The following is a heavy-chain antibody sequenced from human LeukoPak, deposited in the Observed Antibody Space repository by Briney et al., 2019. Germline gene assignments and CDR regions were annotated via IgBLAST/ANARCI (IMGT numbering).Heavy chain of an antibody. Sequence: GGSLRLSCTASRFTFSSYWMSWVRHAPEKGLEWVANIKEDGSEKYYVDSVKGRLTISRDNAKNTLYLQMNSLRAEDTAVYYCARSDYGDYVLFGYWGQGTLVTVSS. CDR1: RFTFSSYW. D-gene: IGHD4-17*01. CDR2: IKEDGSEK. V-gene: IGHV3-7*01. J-gene: IGHJ4*02. CDR3: ARSDYGDYVLFGY.